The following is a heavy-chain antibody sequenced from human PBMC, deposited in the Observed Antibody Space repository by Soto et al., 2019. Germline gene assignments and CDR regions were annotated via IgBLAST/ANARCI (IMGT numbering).Heavy chain of an antibody. CDR2: IYYTGST. V-gene: IGHV4-31*03. J-gene: IGHJ5*02. Sequence: PSETLSLTCTVSGDSISRGGYYWSWIRQHPGKGLEWIGYIYYTGSTYYNPSLKSRVTMSVDTSKNQFSLKVSSVTAADTAVYYCARYGGYEGLRFDPWGQGTLVTVSS. CDR1: GDSISRGGYY. CDR3: ARYGGYEGLRFDP. D-gene: IGHD5-12*01.